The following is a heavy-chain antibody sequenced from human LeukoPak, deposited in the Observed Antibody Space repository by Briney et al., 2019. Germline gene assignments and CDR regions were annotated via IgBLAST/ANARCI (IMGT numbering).Heavy chain of an antibody. D-gene: IGHD1-1*01. CDR3: AREGGTGLFYFDY. J-gene: IGHJ4*02. CDR1: GFTFSSYA. V-gene: IGHV3-23*01. Sequence: GGSLRLSCAASGFTFSSYAMSWVRQAPGKGLEWVSAISGSDGSTYYADSVKGRFTISRDNSKNSLYLQMNSLRAEDTAVYYCAREGGTGLFYFDYWGQGTLVTVSS. CDR2: ISGSDGST.